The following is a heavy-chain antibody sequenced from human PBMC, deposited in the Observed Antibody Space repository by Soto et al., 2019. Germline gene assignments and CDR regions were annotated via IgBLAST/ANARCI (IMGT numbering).Heavy chain of an antibody. V-gene: IGHV4-34*01. J-gene: IGHJ4*02. CDR1: GGSFSGYY. D-gene: IGHD3-3*01. CDR2: INHSGST. Sequence: SLTCAVYGGSFSGYYWSWIRQPPGKGLEWIGEINHSGSTNYNPSLKSRVTISVDTSKNQFSLKLSSVTAADTAVYYCARTRYDFWSGYPYYFDYWGQGTLVTVSS. CDR3: ARTRYDFWSGYPYYFDY.